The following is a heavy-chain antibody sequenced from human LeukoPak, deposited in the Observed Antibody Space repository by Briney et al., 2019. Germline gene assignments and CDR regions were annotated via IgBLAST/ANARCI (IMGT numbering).Heavy chain of an antibody. CDR2: ISWNSGSI. J-gene: IGHJ4*02. D-gene: IGHD3-22*01. V-gene: IGHV3-9*03. CDR3: AKDARPYDSSAYCTS. Sequence: GGSLRLSCAASGFTFDHYTMHWVRQAPGKGLEWVSGISWNSGSIGYADSVKGRFTISRDNAKNSLYLQMNSLRTEDMALYYCAKDARPYDSSAYCTSWGQGTLVTVSS. CDR1: GFTFDHYT.